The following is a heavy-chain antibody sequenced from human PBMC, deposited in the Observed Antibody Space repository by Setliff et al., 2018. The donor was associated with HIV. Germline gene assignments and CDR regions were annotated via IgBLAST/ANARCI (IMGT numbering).Heavy chain of an antibody. CDR3: ARGHCSGTNCYGVDYYGMDV. Sequence: PSETLSLTCTVSGGSISIHYWSWIRLPPGKGLEWIGTTYYDGSTIYNPSLNSRVSMSVDKSKNQFSVKLTSVTAADTAVYYCARGHCSGTNCYGVDYYGMDVWGQGTTVTVSS. J-gene: IGHJ6*02. CDR1: GGSISIHY. D-gene: IGHD2-2*01. V-gene: IGHV4-59*11. CDR2: TYYDGST.